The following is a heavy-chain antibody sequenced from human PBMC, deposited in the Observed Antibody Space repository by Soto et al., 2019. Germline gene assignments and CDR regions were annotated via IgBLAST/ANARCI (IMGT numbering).Heavy chain of an antibody. D-gene: IGHD3-3*01. J-gene: IGHJ6*03. Sequence: EVQLVESGGGLVQPGRSLRLSCAASGFTFDDYAMNWVRQAPGKGLEWVSGISWNSGSIGYADSVKGRFTISSDNAKKSLYLHMTSLRAEAPAVYYCVKDGGQGDFWSVPLGGGDYYMYVWGKGTTVTFSS. CDR3: VKDGGQGDFWSVPLGGGDYYMYV. V-gene: IGHV3-9*01. CDR1: GFTFDDYA. CDR2: ISWNSGSI.